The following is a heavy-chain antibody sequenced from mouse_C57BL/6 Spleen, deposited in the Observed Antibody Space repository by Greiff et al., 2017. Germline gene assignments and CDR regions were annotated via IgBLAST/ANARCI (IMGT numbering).Heavy chain of an antibody. V-gene: IGHV1-7*01. CDR1: GYTFTSYW. CDR2: INPSSGYT. Sequence: QVQLKQSGAELAKPGASVKLSCKASGYTFTSYWMHWVNQRPGPGLEWIGYINPSSGYTKYNQKFKDKATLTADKSSSKAYMQLSSLTYEDSAVYYCARGYYGSSPAWFAYWGQGTLVTVSA. D-gene: IGHD1-1*01. CDR3: ARGYYGSSPAWFAY. J-gene: IGHJ3*01.